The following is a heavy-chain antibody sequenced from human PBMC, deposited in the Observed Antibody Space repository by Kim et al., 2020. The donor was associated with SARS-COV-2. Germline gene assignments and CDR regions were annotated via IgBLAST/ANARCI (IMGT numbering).Heavy chain of an antibody. D-gene: IGHD1-1*01. V-gene: IGHV4-39*01. J-gene: IGHJ4*02. Sequence: TYTTPPLKSLVTISVDPSKNQFSLKLSSVTAADTAVYYCAGQLEPIVFDYWGQGTLVTVSS. CDR3: AGQLEPIVFDY. CDR2: T.